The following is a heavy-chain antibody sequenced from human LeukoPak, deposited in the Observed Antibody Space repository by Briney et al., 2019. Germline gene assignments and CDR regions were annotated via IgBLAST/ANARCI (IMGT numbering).Heavy chain of an antibody. Sequence: GASVKVSCKASGGTFISYAISWVRQAPGQGLEWMGGIIPIFGTANYAQRFQGRVTVTAGESTSTAYMELSSLRSGDTAVYYCAVVPRWLQSVLLDYWGQGTLVTVSS. CDR1: GGTFISYA. CDR3: AVVPRWLQSVLLDY. J-gene: IGHJ4*02. V-gene: IGHV1-69*13. CDR2: IIPIFGTA. D-gene: IGHD5-24*01.